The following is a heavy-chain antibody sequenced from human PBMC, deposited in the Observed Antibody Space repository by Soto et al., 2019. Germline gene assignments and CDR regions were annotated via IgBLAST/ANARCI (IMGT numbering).Heavy chain of an antibody. CDR1: GFPVSSNY. J-gene: IGHJ4*02. D-gene: IGHD3-10*01. V-gene: IGHV3-66*04. CDR3: ERRHYYGSD. Sequence: PGGSLRLSCAASGFPVSSNYMTWVRQAQGQGLECVAIIYSAGSTFYADSVKGRLTISRDSSTNSLYLQMNTPRAEDTAVDYCERRHYYGSDCGQENLVTVSS. CDR2: IYSAGST.